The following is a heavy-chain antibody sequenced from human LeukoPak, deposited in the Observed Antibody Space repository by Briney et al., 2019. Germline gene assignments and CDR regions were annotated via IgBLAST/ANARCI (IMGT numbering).Heavy chain of an antibody. Sequence: SETLSLTCTVSGGSISSYYWSWIRQPPGKGLEWIGYIYYSGSTNYNPSLKSRVTISVDTSKNQFSLKLSSVTAADAAVYYFARSGGYSYGLSFFDYWGQGTLVTVSS. CDR2: IYYSGST. CDR3: ARSGGYSYGLSFFDY. V-gene: IGHV4-59*08. J-gene: IGHJ4*02. CDR1: GGSISSYY. D-gene: IGHD5-18*01.